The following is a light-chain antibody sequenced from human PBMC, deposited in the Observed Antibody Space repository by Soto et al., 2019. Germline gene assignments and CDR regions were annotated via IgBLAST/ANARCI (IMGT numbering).Light chain of an antibody. J-gene: IGKJ4*01. CDR3: QQYDSYSPLT. Sequence: IHMTQSPSTLSASVLYGVRITCLSSQSISNRLAWYQQRPGKAPNLLIYDASTLHSGVPSRFSGSGSGTDFTLTISSLQPDDFATYYCQQYDSYSPLTFGGGTKVDIK. V-gene: IGKV1-5*01. CDR1: QSISNR. CDR2: DAS.